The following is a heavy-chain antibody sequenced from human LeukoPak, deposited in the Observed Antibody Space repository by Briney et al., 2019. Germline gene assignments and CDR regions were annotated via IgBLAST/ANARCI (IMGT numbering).Heavy chain of an antibody. J-gene: IGHJ4*02. CDR3: ARSGMVTAKDFDY. CDR2: INPSGGST. CDR1: GYIFTDYY. D-gene: IGHD5-18*01. V-gene: IGHV1-46*01. Sequence: ASVKVSCKASGYIFTDYYMHWVRQAPGQGLEWMGIINPSGGSTSYAQKFQGRVTMTRDTSTSTVYMELSSLRSEDTAVYYCARSGMVTAKDFDYWGQGTLVTVSS.